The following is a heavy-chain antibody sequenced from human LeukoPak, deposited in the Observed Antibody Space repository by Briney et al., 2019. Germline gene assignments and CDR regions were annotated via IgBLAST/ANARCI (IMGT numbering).Heavy chain of an antibody. Sequence: SETLSLTCSVSGDSISYFYWSWIRQAAGKGLEWIGRISSGGSSDYNASLKSRVTMSIDTSKNQLSLKVISVTAADTAVYYCATSQGYSNVIGGDYFDSWGHGTLVTVSS. CDR1: GDSISYFY. V-gene: IGHV4-4*07. CDR2: ISSGGSS. D-gene: IGHD4-11*01. J-gene: IGHJ4*01. CDR3: ATSQGYSNVIGGDYFDS.